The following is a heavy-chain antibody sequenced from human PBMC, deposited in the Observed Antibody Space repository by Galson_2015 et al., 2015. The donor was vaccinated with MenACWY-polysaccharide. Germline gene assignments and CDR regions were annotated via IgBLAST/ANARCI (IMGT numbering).Heavy chain of an antibody. Sequence: SLRLSCAASGFTFSRYWMSWVRQAPGKGLEWVANIKQDGSEKYYVDSVKGRFTISRDNAKNSLYLQMNSLRAEDTAVYYCAASAQVQIPLVSYYGMDVWGQGTTVTVSS. CDR2: IKQDGSEK. D-gene: IGHD1-1*01. J-gene: IGHJ6*02. CDR3: AASAQVQIPLVSYYGMDV. V-gene: IGHV3-7*05. CDR1: GFTFSRYW.